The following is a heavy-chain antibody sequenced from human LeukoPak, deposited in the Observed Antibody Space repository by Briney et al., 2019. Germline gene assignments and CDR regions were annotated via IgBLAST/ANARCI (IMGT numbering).Heavy chain of an antibody. CDR2: IYYSGST. D-gene: IGHD2-21*02. CDR3: ATQGRVVTRADY. CDR1: GGSISSYY. J-gene: IGHJ4*02. Sequence: SEPLSLTCLAPGGSISSYYWSWIRHPPGKGLEWIGYIYYSGSTYYNPSLKSRVTISVDTSKNQFSLKLSSVTAADTAVYYCATQGRVVTRADYWGQGTLVTVSS. V-gene: IGHV4-59*08.